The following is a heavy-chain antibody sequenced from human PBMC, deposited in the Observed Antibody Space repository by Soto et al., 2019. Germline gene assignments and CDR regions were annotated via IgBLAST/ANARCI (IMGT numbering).Heavy chain of an antibody. J-gene: IGHJ4*02. D-gene: IGHD5-18*01. CDR2: ISYDGSNK. CDR3: ARDRGQLWQPDY. V-gene: IGHV3-30-3*01. CDR1: GFTFSSYA. Sequence: GGSLRLSCAASGFTFSSYAMHWVRQAPGKGLEWVAVISYDGSNKYYADSVKGRFTISRDNSKNTLYLQMNSLRAEDTAVYYCARDRGQLWQPDYWGQGTLVTVSS.